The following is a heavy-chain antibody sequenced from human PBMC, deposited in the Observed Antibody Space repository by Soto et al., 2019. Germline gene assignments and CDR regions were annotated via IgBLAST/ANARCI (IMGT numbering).Heavy chain of an antibody. V-gene: IGHV3-21*01. Sequence: GGSLRLSCAASGFTFSSYSMNWVRQAPGKGLEWVSSISSSSSYIYYADSVKGRFTISRDNAKNSLYLQMNSLRAEDTAVYYCARDYGGKMPGYYYYGMDVWGQGTTVTVSS. CDR2: ISSSSSYI. J-gene: IGHJ6*02. CDR1: GFTFSSYS. CDR3: ARDYGGKMPGYYYYGMDV. D-gene: IGHD4-17*01.